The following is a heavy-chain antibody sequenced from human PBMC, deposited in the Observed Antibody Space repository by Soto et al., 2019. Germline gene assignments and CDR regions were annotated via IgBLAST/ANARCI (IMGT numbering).Heavy chain of an antibody. V-gene: IGHV1-18*04. Sequence: ASVKVSCKASGYTFTSYGISWVRQAPGQGLEWMGWISAYNGNTNYAQKLQGRVTMTTDTSTSTAYMELRSLRSDDTAVYYCARSSANYYDFWSGYSYGMDVWGQGTRVTVSS. CDR3: ARSSANYYDFWSGYSYGMDV. CDR2: ISAYNGNT. CDR1: GYTFTSYG. D-gene: IGHD3-3*01. J-gene: IGHJ6*02.